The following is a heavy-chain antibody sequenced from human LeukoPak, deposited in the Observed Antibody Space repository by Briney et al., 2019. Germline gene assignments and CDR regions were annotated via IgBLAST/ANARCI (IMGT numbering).Heavy chain of an antibody. CDR3: ARGAAAGREYFQH. CDR1: GGSFSGYY. J-gene: IGHJ1*01. CDR2: INHSGST. V-gene: IGHV4-34*01. Sequence: PSETLSLTCAVYGGSFSGYYWSWIRQPPGKGLEWIGEINHSGSTNYNPSLKSRVTISVDTSKNQFSLKLSSVTAADTAVYYCARGAAAGREYFQHWGQGTLVTVSS. D-gene: IGHD6-13*01.